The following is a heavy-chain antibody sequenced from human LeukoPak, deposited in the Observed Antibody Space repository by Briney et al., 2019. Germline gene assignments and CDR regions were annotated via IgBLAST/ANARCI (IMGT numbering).Heavy chain of an antibody. CDR3: ARGSPFGDY. D-gene: IGHD3-10*01. J-gene: IGHJ4*02. Sequence: SETLSLTCTVSGGSISSYYWSWTRQPPGKGLEWIGYIYYSGSTNYDPSLKSRVTISVDTSKNQFSLKLSSVTAADTAVYYCARGSPFGDYWGQGTLVTVSS. CDR2: IYYSGST. CDR1: GGSISSYY. V-gene: IGHV4-59*01.